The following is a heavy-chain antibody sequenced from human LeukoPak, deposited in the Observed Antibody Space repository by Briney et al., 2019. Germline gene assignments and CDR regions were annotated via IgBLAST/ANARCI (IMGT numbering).Heavy chain of an antibody. D-gene: IGHD3-10*01. Sequence: GGSLRLSCAASGFTFGPYTMNWARQAPGKGLEWVSYISSSSDTIYYADSVKGRFTISRDNAKNSLYLQMNSLRVEDTAVYYCARVGVPYYYGSGSLQFDYWGQGTLVTVSS. CDR1: GFTFGPYT. CDR3: ARVGVPYYYGSGSLQFDY. V-gene: IGHV3-48*04. CDR2: ISSSSDTI. J-gene: IGHJ4*02.